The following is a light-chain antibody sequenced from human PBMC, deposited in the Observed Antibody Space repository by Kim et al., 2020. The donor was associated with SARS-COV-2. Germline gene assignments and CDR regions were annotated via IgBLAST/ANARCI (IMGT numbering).Light chain of an antibody. CDR3: QQRSNWPPYS. CDR1: QSVSSY. J-gene: IGKJ2*03. V-gene: IGKV3-11*01. CDR2: DAS. Sequence: WSPRERAPHSCRASQSVSSYLAWYQQKPGQAPRLLIYDASNRATGIPARFSGSGSGTDFTLNISSLEPEDFAVYYCQQRSNWPPYSFGQGTKLEI.